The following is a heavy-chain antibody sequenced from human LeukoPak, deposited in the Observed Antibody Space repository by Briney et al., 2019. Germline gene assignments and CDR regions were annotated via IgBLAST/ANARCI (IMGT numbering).Heavy chain of an antibody. D-gene: IGHD3-22*01. CDR3: AKDETMIVVVIRFGAFDI. Sequence: GGSLRLSCAASGFTFSSYAMSWVRQVPGKGLEWVSAISGSGGSTYYADSVKGRFTISRDNSKNTLYLQMNSLRAEDTAVYYCAKDETMIVVVIRFGAFDIWGQGTMVTVSS. CDR2: ISGSGGST. J-gene: IGHJ3*02. CDR1: GFTFSSYA. V-gene: IGHV3-23*01.